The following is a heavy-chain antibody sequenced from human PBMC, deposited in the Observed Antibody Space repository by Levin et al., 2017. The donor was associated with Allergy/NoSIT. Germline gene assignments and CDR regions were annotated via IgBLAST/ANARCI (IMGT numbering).Heavy chain of an antibody. V-gene: IGHV4-59*01. D-gene: IGHD6-6*01. CDR3: ARGQGIAARRYFDY. CDR2: IYYSGST. J-gene: IGHJ4*02. Sequence: PSETLSLTCTVSGGSISSYYWSWIRQPPGKGLEWIGYIYYSGSTNYNPSLKSRVTISVDTSKNQFSLKLSSVTAADTAVYYCARGQGIAARRYFDYWGQGTLVTVSS. CDR1: GGSISSYY.